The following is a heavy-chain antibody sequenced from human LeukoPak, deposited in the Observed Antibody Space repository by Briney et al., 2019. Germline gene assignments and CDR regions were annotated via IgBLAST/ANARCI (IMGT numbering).Heavy chain of an antibody. CDR2: IYSGDNT. Sequence: GGSLRLSCAASGFTVSNNYMSWVRQAPGKGLEWVSVIYSGDNTYYVESVKGRFTISRDNSKNTLFLQMNRLRAEDTAVYYCAGRRVLDASFDYWGQGTPVTVSS. CDR3: AGRRVLDASFDY. J-gene: IGHJ4*02. V-gene: IGHV3-66*02. CDR1: GFTVSNNY. D-gene: IGHD3-16*01.